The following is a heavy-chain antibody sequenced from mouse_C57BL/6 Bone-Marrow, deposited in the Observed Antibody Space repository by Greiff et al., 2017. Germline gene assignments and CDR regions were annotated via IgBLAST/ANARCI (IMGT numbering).Heavy chain of an antibody. CDR2: IDPSDSYT. CDR3: ARGIYYDYDDDFDY. D-gene: IGHD2-4*01. CDR1: GYTFTSYW. Sequence: QVQLQQPGAELVRPGTSVKMSCKASGYTFTSYWIHWVKQRPGQGLEWIGVIDPSDSYTNYNQKFKGKATLTVDTSSSTACMQLISLTSEDSAVYYCARGIYYDYDDDFDYCGQGTTLTVSS. V-gene: IGHV1-59*01. J-gene: IGHJ2*01.